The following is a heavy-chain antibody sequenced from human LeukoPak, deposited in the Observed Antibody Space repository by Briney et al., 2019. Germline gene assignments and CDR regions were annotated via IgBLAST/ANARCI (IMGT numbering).Heavy chain of an antibody. Sequence: GASVKVSCKASGYTFSGYYIHWVRQAPGQGPEWMGWINPNSGGTNYAQKFQGRVTMTRDTSITTAYMELSRLRYDDTALYYCARLGIVPAGIDYWGQGTLLTVSS. D-gene: IGHD6-13*01. CDR1: GYTFSGYY. CDR2: INPNSGGT. V-gene: IGHV1-2*02. CDR3: ARLGIVPAGIDY. J-gene: IGHJ4*02.